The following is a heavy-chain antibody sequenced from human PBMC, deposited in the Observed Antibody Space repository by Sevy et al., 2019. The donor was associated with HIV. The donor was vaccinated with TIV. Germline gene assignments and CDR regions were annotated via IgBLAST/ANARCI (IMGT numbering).Heavy chain of an antibody. D-gene: IGHD6-19*01. CDR3: ARDRRAVAGYFDY. CDR1: GFTFSSYG. J-gene: IGHJ4*02. Sequence: GGSLRLSCAASGFTFSSYGMHWVRQAPGKGLEWVAVIWYDGSNKYYADSVKGRFTISRDNSKNTLYLQMNSLSAEDTAVYYCARDRRAVAGYFDYWGQGTLVTVSS. V-gene: IGHV3-33*01. CDR2: IWYDGSNK.